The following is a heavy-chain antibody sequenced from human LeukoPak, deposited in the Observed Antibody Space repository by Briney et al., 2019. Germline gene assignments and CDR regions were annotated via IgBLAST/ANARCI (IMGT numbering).Heavy chain of an antibody. CDR2: IHTSGST. D-gene: IGHD6-13*01. CDR1: GGSISSYF. V-gene: IGHV4-4*07. Sequence: SGTLSLTCTVSGGSISSYFCSWIRQPAGKGLEWIGRIHTSGSTNYNPSLKSRVTMSVDTSKNQFSLKLSSVTAADTAIYYCARAAAGTGGGFDFWGQGTLVTVSS. J-gene: IGHJ4*02. CDR3: ARAAAGTGGGFDF.